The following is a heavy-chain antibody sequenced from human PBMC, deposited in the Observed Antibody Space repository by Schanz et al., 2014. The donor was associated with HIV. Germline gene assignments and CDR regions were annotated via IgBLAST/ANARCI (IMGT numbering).Heavy chain of an antibody. CDR3: ARGPKWEGLMDV. Sequence: QVHLVQSGAEVKKPGASVKVSCKASGYTFTSYDINWVRQATGQGLEWMGWMNPNSGNTGFAQKFQGRVTMTRNTSINTAYMEVSGLKSEDTAVYYCARGPKWEGLMDVWGQGTTVIVSS. CDR1: GYTFTSYD. J-gene: IGHJ6*02. V-gene: IGHV1-8*01. D-gene: IGHD1-26*01. CDR2: MNPNSGNT.